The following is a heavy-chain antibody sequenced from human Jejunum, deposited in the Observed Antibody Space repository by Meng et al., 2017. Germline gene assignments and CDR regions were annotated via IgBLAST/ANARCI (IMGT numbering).Heavy chain of an antibody. D-gene: IGHD6-13*01. CDR1: GGSFSGYY. CDR2: INHSGST. CDR3: ARPAGYSSSRYKYFQH. J-gene: IGHJ1*01. Sequence: QVQLQQWGAGLLKPSETLSLTCAVHGGSFSGYYWSWIRQSPGKGLEWIGEINHSGSTNYNPSLQSRVSISVDRSKSQFSLELTSVTAADTAVYYCARPAGYSSSRYKYFQHWRLGTLVTVSS. V-gene: IGHV4-34*01.